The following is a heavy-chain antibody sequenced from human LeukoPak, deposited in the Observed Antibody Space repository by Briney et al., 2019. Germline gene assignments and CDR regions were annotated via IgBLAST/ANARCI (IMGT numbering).Heavy chain of an antibody. D-gene: IGHD5-12*01. V-gene: IGHV3-48*03. Sequence: GGSLRLSCAASGFTFSSYEMNWVRQAPGKGLEWVSYISITGITTYYADSVKGRFTISRDNAKNSLYLQMNSLRAEDTAVYYCAREMGGYPFDYWGQGTLVTVSS. CDR3: AREMGGYPFDY. CDR2: ISITGITT. J-gene: IGHJ4*02. CDR1: GFTFSSYE.